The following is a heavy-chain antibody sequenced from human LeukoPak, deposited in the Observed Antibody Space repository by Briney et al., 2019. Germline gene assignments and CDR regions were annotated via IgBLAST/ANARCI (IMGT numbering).Heavy chain of an antibody. CDR2: IKQDGSEK. CDR1: GFTFSSYW. Sequence: PGGSLRLSCAASGFTFSSYWMSWVRQAPGKGLEWVANIKQDGSEKYYVDSVKGRFTISRDNSKNTLYLQMNSLRAEDTAVYYCARDRKGYGDLAEYFQHWGQGTLVTVSS. D-gene: IGHD4-17*01. CDR3: ARDRKGYGDLAEYFQH. V-gene: IGHV3-7*01. J-gene: IGHJ1*01.